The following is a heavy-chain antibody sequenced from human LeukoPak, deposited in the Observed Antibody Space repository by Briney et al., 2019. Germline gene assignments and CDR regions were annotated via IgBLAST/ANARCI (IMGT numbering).Heavy chain of an antibody. V-gene: IGHV4-34*09. CDR2: IYYSGST. Sequence: SETLSLTCAVYGASFSGYYWSWIRQPPGKGLEWIGYIYYSGSTYYNPSLKSRVTISVDTSKNQFSLKLSSVTAADTAVYYCARAGGFFSPFGYWGQGTLVTVSS. CDR1: GASFSGYY. CDR3: ARAGGFFSPFGY. D-gene: IGHD3-16*01. J-gene: IGHJ4*02.